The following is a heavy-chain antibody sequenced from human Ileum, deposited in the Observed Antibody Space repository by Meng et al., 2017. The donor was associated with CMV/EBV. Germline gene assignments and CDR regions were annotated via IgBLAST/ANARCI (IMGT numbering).Heavy chain of an antibody. CDR3: ARVLVAGRAEYHY. J-gene: IGHJ4*02. D-gene: IGHD6-19*01. CDR1: GYTHTTYH. V-gene: IGHV1-46*01. Sequence: KASGYTHTTYHMHWLRQAPGQGLEWMGIINPTGGSTSYAQKFQGRVTMTRDTSTNTVYLELSSLRSDDTAVYYCARVLVAGRAEYHYWGQGTLVTVSS. CDR2: INPTGGST.